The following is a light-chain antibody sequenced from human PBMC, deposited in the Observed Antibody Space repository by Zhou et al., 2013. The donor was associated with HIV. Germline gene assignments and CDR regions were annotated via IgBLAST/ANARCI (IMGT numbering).Light chain of an antibody. CDR1: QNIGKY. CDR2: KAS. Sequence: DIQMTQSPTSLSASVGDRVTITCRASQNIGKYLNWYQQQPGKAPTLLIYKASNLQSGVPSRFSGSGSGADFTLTINSLQPEDFATYFCQQSYSVPPTFGQGTKLEI. V-gene: IGKV1-39*01. J-gene: IGKJ2*01. CDR3: QQSYSVPPT.